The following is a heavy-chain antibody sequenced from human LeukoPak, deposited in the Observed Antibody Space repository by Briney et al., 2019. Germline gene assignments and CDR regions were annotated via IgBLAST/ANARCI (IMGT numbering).Heavy chain of an antibody. CDR1: GGSFSGYY. CDR3: ARGPYSSGWFSGGSKYNWFDP. Sequence: KSSETLSLTCAVYGGSFSGYYWIWIRQPPGKGLEWIGEINHSGSTNYNPSLKSRVTISVDTSKNQFSLKLSSVTAADTAVYYCARGPYSSGWFSGGSKYNWFDPWGQGTLVTVSS. CDR2: INHSGST. J-gene: IGHJ5*02. D-gene: IGHD6-19*01. V-gene: IGHV4-34*01.